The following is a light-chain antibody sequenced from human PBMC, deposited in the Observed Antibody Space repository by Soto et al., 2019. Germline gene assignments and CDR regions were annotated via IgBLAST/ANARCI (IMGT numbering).Light chain of an antibody. CDR3: QQYGYPPFT. V-gene: IGKV3-20*01. Sequence: EIVLTQSPGTLSLSPGERATLSCRASQSVGSVYLAWYLQKPGQAPRLLIYGASSRATGIPDRFSGSGSGTDFTLTISRLEPEDFAMYYRQQYGYPPFTFGQGTRLEIK. J-gene: IGKJ5*01. CDR1: QSVGSVY. CDR2: GAS.